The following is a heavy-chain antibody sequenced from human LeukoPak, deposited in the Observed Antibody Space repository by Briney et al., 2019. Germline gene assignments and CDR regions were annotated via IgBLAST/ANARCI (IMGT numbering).Heavy chain of an antibody. J-gene: IGHJ4*02. CDR2: MSPNSGNT. D-gene: IGHD7-27*01. CDR3: VRTPPNWGADF. Sequence: ASVKVSCKASGYTFTSYDINWMRQATGQGLEWMGWMSPNSGNTGYAQKFQGRVTMTRDTSTGTAYLELSSLRSEDSAVYYCVRTPPNWGADFWGQGALVTVSS. CDR1: GYTFTSYD. V-gene: IGHV1-8*01.